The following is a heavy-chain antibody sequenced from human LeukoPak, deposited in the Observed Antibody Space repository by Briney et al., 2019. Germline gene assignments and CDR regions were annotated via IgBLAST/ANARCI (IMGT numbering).Heavy chain of an antibody. CDR2: ISGSGGST. D-gene: IGHD6-19*01. V-gene: IGHV3-23*01. CDR3: ASCYSSTYYFDY. CDR1: GFTFSSYA. Sequence: GGSLRLSCAASGFTFSSYAMSWVRQAPGKGLEWVSAISGSGGSTYYADSVKGRFTISRDNSKNTLYLQMNSLRAEDTAVYYCASCYSSTYYFDYWGQGTLVTVSS. J-gene: IGHJ4*02.